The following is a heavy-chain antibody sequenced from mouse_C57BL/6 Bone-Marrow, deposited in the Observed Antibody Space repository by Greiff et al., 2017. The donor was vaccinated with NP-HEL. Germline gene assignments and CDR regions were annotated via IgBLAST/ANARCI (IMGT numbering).Heavy chain of an antibody. J-gene: IGHJ4*01. CDR1: GYAFSSSW. V-gene: IGHV1-82*01. CDR3: ARRRGLMDD. Sequence: QVQLQQSGPELVKPGASVKISCKASGYAFSSSWMNWVKQRPGKGLEWIGRIYPGDGDTNYNGKFKGKATLTADKSSSTAYMQLSSLTSEDSAVYFCARRRGLMDDWGQGRSDTVSS. CDR2: IYPGDGDT.